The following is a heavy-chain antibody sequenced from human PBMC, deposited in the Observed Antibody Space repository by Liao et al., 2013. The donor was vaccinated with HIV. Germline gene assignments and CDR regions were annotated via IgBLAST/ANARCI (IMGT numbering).Heavy chain of an antibody. Sequence: QVQLQESGPGVVKPSQTLSLACTVSGGSISTYYWNWIRQPAGKGLEWIGYIYHSGSTYYNPSLKSRVTISVDRSKNQFSLKLSSVTAADTAVYYCARGNEWLLLPTYIEKTPFDYWAREPWSPSPQ. J-gene: IGHJ4*02. CDR2: IYHSGST. V-gene: IGHV4-59*12. CDR1: GGSISTYY. CDR3: ARGNEWLLLPTYIEKTPFDY. D-gene: IGHD5-12*01.